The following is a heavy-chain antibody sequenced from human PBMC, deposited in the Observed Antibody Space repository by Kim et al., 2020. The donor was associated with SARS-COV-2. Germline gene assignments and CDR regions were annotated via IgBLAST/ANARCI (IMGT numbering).Heavy chain of an antibody. CDR1: GFSFGDYA. CDR3: AREDRGVSYGNFGQYRYFGMDV. J-gene: IGHJ6*02. V-gene: IGHV3-49*04. CDR2: IRSKPHGGTS. Sequence: VQAGRSLRLSCTASGFSFGDYAMSWVRQAPGKGLEWLGFIRSKPHGGTSEHAASVKGRLTLSRDDSKSIAYLQMNSLKIEDTAVYFCAREDRGVSYGNFGQYRYFGMDVWGRGTKVTV. D-gene: IGHD5-18*01.